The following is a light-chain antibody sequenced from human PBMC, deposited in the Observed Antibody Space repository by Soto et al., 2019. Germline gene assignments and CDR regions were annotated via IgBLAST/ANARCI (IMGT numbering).Light chain of an antibody. CDR2: LNNDGSH. J-gene: IGLJ2*01. V-gene: IGLV4-69*01. CDR3: QTWGTGFQF. Sequence: QSVLTQSPSASASLGASVKLTCTLSSGHSSYAIAWHQKQPGKGPRYLMDLNNDGSHTKGDGIPDRFSGSSSGADRFLIISSLQSEDEADYYCQTWGTGFQFFGGGTKLTFL. CDR1: SGHSSYA.